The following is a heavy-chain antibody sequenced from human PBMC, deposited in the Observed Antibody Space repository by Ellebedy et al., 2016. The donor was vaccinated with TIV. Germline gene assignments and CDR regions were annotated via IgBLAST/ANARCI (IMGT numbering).Heavy chain of an antibody. CDR1: GYTFSVYS. CDR3: ARDRRITTRPDDNWFDP. V-gene: IGHV1-18*04. CDR2: INPQNGGT. J-gene: IGHJ5*02. D-gene: IGHD6-6*01. Sequence: ASVKVSXXASGYTFSVYSIHWVRQAPGQGLEWMGRINPQNGGTKYAQKLQGRVTMTTDTSTSTAYMELRSLRSDDTAVYYCARDRRITTRPDDNWFDPWGQGTLVTVSS.